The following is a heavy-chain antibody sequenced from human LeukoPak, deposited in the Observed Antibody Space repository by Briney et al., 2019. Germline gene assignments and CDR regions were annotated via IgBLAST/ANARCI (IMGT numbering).Heavy chain of an antibody. CDR1: GGSINSYY. Sequence: SETLSLTCTVSGGSINSYYWSWIRQPPGKGLEWIGYIYYSGSTNYNPSLKSRVTISVDTSSNKFSLKLTSLTAADTAVYYCVRHLSAGRPAFDIWGQGTMVTVSS. J-gene: IGHJ3*02. CDR2: IYYSGST. V-gene: IGHV4-59*08. D-gene: IGHD2-15*01. CDR3: VRHLSAGRPAFDI.